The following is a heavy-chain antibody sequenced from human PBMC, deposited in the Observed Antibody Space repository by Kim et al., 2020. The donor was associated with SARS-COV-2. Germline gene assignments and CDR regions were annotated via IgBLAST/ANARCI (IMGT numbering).Heavy chain of an antibody. CDR2: INAGNGNT. D-gene: IGHD1-26*01. V-gene: IGHV1-3*01. J-gene: IGHJ4*02. Sequence: APVKVSCKASGHTFTSYAIHWARQASGQRLEWMGWINAGNGNTKYPQKFQCRVTFPKDTSARPAYTEPSNLRSEEPAAYYCRRGPRGGYNDLDFDDWGKG. CDR1: GHTFTSYA. CDR3: RRGPRGGYNDLDFDD.